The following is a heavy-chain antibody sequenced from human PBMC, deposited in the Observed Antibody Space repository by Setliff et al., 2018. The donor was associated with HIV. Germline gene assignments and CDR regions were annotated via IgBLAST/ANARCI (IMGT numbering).Heavy chain of an antibody. CDR2: IYPNTGGT. J-gene: IGHJ4*02. CDR1: GYTFTDYY. Sequence: GASVKVSCKASGYTFTDYYIHWVRQAPGQGLEWMGWIYPNTGGTNYAQKFQGRVTMTRDTSISTAYMELRRLRSDDPALYYCALSTTADWGQGTMVTVSS. CDR3: ALSTTAD. V-gene: IGHV1-2*02. D-gene: IGHD4-17*01.